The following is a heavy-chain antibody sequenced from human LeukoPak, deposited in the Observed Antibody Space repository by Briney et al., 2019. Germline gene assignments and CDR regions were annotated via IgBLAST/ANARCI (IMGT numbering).Heavy chain of an antibody. J-gene: IGHJ4*02. Sequence: GGSLRLSCAASGFTFSNYEMNWVRQAPGKGLEWVSYISSSGDSIYYADSVKGRFTISRDNAKNSLFLQMNSLRPEDTAVYYCTRRAPSHDFDSWGQGTLVTVSS. CDR1: GFTFSNYE. CDR3: TRRAPSHDFDS. V-gene: IGHV3-48*03. CDR2: ISSSGDSI.